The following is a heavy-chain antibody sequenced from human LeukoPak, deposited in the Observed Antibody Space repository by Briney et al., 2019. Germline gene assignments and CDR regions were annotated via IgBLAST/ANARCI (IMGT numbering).Heavy chain of an antibody. J-gene: IGHJ2*01. D-gene: IGHD3-22*01. Sequence: SETLSLTCTVSGGSISGGGYYWSWIRQHPGKGLEWIGYIYYSGSTYYNPSLKSRVTISVDTSKNQFSLKLSSVTAADTAVYYCARGLRKDYDSSGQRYFDLWGRGTLVTVSS. CDR2: IYYSGST. V-gene: IGHV4-31*03. CDR1: GGSISGGGYY. CDR3: ARGLRKDYDSSGQRYFDL.